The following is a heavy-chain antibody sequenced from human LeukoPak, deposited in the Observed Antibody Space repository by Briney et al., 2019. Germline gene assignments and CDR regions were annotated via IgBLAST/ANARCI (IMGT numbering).Heavy chain of an antibody. CDR2: IYTSGST. J-gene: IGHJ6*03. CDR3: VGDFNDYYYYYYMDV. V-gene: IGHV4-4*07. Sequence: SETLSLTCTVSGGSISSYYWSWIRQPAGKGLEWIGRIYTSGSTNYNPSLKSRVTMSADTSKNQFSLKLSSVTAADTAVYYCVGDFNDYYYYYYMDVWGKGTTVTVSS. D-gene: IGHD1-1*01. CDR1: GGSISSYY.